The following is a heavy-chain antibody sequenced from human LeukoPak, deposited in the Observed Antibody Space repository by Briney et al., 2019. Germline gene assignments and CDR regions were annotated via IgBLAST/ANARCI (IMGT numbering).Heavy chain of an antibody. V-gene: IGHV4-39*07. Sequence: PSETPSLTCTVSGGSISSYYWGWIRQPPGKGLEWIGSIYYSGSTYYNPSLKSRVTISVDTSKNQFSLKLSSVTAADTAVYYCARGGDSSGYYFGENDAFDIWGQGTMVTVSS. CDR1: GGSISSYY. CDR2: IYYSGST. D-gene: IGHD3-22*01. J-gene: IGHJ3*02. CDR3: ARGGDSSGYYFGENDAFDI.